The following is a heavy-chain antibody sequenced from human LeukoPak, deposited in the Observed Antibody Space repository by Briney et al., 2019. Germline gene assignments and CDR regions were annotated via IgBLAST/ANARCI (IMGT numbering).Heavy chain of an antibody. Sequence: ASVKVSCKASGYTFTSYDINWVRQATGQRLEWMGWMNPNSGNTGYAQKFQGRVTMTRNTSISTAYMELSSLRSEDTAVYYCARAAYYDFWSGYYTVRGAFDIWGQGTMVTVSS. V-gene: IGHV1-8*01. CDR1: GYTFTSYD. J-gene: IGHJ3*02. CDR2: MNPNSGNT. D-gene: IGHD3-3*01. CDR3: ARAAYYDFWSGYYTVRGAFDI.